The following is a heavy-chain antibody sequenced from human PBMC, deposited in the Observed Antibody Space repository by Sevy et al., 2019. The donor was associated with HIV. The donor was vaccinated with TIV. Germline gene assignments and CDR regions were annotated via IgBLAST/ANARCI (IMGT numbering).Heavy chain of an antibody. CDR1: GFTVSSNY. V-gene: IGHV3-66*01. J-gene: IGHJ4*02. CDR2: FYSGGGT. Sequence: GGSLRLSCAASGFTVSSNYMNWVRQAPGKGLEWVSVFYSGGGTYYADSVKGRLTISRDNSENTLYLQMNSLRAEETAVYYCAREGSSGYDYWGQGTLVTVSS. D-gene: IGHD3-22*01. CDR3: AREGSSGYDY.